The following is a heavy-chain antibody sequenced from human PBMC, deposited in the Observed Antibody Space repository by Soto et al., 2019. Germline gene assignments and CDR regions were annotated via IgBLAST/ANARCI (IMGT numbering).Heavy chain of an antibody. D-gene: IGHD2-21*01. CDR2: TSSDEGTK. Sequence: QVQLMESGGGVVQPGGSLRLSSETSDFPFSSHSFHWFRQAPGKGLEWVAVTSSDEGTKFYADSVKGRFTVSRDNSKNTLYLQMNSLRPEDTAVYYCAREVVLTEWYFDNWGQGILVTVSS. V-gene: IGHV3-30-3*01. CDR1: DFPFSSHS. J-gene: IGHJ4*02. CDR3: AREVVLTEWYFDN.